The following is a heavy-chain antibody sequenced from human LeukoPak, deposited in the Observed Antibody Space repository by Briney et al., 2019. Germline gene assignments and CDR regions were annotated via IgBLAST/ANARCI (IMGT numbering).Heavy chain of an antibody. CDR1: GFTFSSYA. J-gene: IGHJ4*02. CDR3: AKDRRSSSWLHFDY. D-gene: IGHD6-13*01. Sequence: GGSLRLSCAASGFTFSSYAMSWVRQAPGKGLEWVSGISGIGYSTDYADSVKGRFTISRDNSENRLYLQMNSLRAEDTAVYYCAKDRRSSSWLHFDYWGQGTLVTVSS. CDR2: ISGIGYST. V-gene: IGHV3-23*01.